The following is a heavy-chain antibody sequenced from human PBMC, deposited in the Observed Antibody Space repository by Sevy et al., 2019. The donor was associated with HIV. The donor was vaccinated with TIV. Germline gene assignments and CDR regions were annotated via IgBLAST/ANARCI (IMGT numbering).Heavy chain of an antibody. Sequence: GGSLRLSCAASGFTFSDYYMSWIRQAPGKGLEWVSYISSSGSTIYYADSVKGRFTISRDNAKNSLYLQMNSLRAEDTDVYYCSRDGVLRFLDWGGYYYGMDVWGQGTTVTVSS. V-gene: IGHV3-11*01. CDR3: SRDGVLRFLDWGGYYYGMDV. D-gene: IGHD3-3*01. J-gene: IGHJ6*02. CDR1: GFTFSDYY. CDR2: ISSSGSTI.